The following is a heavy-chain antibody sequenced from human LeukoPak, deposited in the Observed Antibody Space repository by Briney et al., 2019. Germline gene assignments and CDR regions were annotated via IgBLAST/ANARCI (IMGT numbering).Heavy chain of an antibody. Sequence: GGSLRLSCAASGFTFSSYGMHWVRQAPGKGLEWVAVIWYDGSNKYYADSVKGRFTISRDNSKNMLYLQMNSLRAEDTAVFYCAKDYYYGSGSYYTEFDYWGQGTLVTVSS. CDR1: GFTFSSYG. J-gene: IGHJ4*02. CDR3: AKDYYYGSGSYYTEFDY. CDR2: IWYDGSNK. D-gene: IGHD3-10*01. V-gene: IGHV3-33*06.